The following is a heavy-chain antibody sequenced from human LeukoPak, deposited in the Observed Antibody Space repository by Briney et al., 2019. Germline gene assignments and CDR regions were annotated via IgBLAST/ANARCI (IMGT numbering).Heavy chain of an antibody. CDR3: AATIKRDYGDTNLDY. J-gene: IGHJ4*02. V-gene: IGHV4-59*12. CDR1: GDSISSYC. Sequence: SETLSLTCIVPGDSISSYCWSWIRQPPGKGLEWIGYMHNGVHTNYNPSLKSRVTISGDTSKNQLSLKLTSVTAADTAVYYCAATIKRDYGDTNLDYWGQGTLVTVPS. D-gene: IGHD4/OR15-4a*01. CDR2: MHNGVHT.